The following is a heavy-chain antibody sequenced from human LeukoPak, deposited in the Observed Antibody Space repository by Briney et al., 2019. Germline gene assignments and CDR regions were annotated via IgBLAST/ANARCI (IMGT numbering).Heavy chain of an antibody. CDR3: ARLGGAMTTVTPFDP. CDR1: GGSISSGGYY. D-gene: IGHD4-11*01. V-gene: IGHV4-31*03. J-gene: IGHJ5*02. CDR2: IYYSGST. Sequence: SQTLSLTCTVSGGSISSGGYYWSWIRQHPGKGLEWIGYIYYSGSTYYNPSLKSRVTISVDTSKNQFSLKLSSVTAADTAVYYCARLGGAMTTVTPFDPWGQGTLVTVSS.